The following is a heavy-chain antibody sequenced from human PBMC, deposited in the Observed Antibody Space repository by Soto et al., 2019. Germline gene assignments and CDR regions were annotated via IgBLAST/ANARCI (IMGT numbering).Heavy chain of an antibody. CDR2: IIPIFGTA. CDR1: GGTFSSYA. D-gene: IGHD3-3*01. J-gene: IGHJ5*02. V-gene: IGHV1-69*05. CDR3: ARSSGGNFGIIIEGSNWFDP. Sequence: SVKVSCKASGGTFSSYAISWVRQAPGQGLEWMGGIIPIFGTAKYAQKFQGRVTMTRDTSRSTVYMELRSLRSDDTAIYYCARSSGGNFGIIIEGSNWFDPWGQGTLVTVSS.